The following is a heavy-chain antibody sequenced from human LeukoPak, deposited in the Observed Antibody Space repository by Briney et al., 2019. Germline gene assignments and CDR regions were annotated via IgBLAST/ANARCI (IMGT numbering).Heavy chain of an antibody. CDR1: GGTFNTYA. CDR3: ARVDEDGFDY. CDR2: ISTYNGNT. V-gene: IGHV1-18*01. Sequence: ASVKVSCKAYGGTFNTYAISWVRQAPGQGLEWMGWISTYNGNTNYAQKLQGRVTMTTDTSTSTAYMELRSLRSDDTAVYYCARVDEDGFDYWGQGTLVTVSS. J-gene: IGHJ4*02.